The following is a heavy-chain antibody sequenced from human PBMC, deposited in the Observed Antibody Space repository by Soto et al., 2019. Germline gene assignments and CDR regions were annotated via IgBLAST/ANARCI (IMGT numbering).Heavy chain of an antibody. J-gene: IGHJ4*02. CDR1: GFTFSSYA. CDR3: ARDFSLPYCSSTSCLSFYFDY. D-gene: IGHD2-2*01. CDR2: ISCSGGST. V-gene: IGHV3-23*01. Sequence: GGSLRLSCAASGFTFSSYAMSWVRQAPGKGLEWVSVISCSGGSTYYADSVKGRFTISRDNSKNTLYLQMNSLRAEDTAVYYCARDFSLPYCSSTSCLSFYFDYWGQGTLVTVSS.